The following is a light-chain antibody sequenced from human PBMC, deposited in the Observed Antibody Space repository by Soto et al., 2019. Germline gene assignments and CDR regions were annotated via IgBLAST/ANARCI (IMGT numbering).Light chain of an antibody. V-gene: IGLV2-23*01. CDR3: CSYAGTSFWV. Sequence: QSALTQPASVSGSPGQSITISCTGTSSDVGTYKFVSWYQQHPGKVPTLMIHEGTKRPSGVSNRFSGSKSGNTATLTIPGLQSEDEANYYCCSYAGTSFWVFGGGTKLTVL. J-gene: IGLJ3*02. CDR2: EGT. CDR1: SSDVGTYKF.